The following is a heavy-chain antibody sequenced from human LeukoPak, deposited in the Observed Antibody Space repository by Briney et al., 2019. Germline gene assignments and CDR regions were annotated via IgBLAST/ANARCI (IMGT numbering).Heavy chain of an antibody. CDR3: AKIGYYDFWTAHSYFFDN. V-gene: IGHV1-8*03. CDR2: MNPNSGNT. J-gene: IGHJ4*02. CDR1: GYTFNNFD. Sequence: VASVKVSCRTSGYTFNNFDINWVRQAPGQGLEWMGWMNPNSGNTGYSQKFQGRVTITTNTSINTAYMELRGLRSEDTAVYYCAKIGYYDFWTAHSYFFDNWGQGTLVTVSS. D-gene: IGHD3/OR15-3a*01.